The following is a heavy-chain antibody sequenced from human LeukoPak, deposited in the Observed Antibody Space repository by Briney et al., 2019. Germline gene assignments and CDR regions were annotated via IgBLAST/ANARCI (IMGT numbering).Heavy chain of an antibody. J-gene: IGHJ5*02. CDR2: ISSSSSTI. CDR1: GFTFSSSV. Sequence: GGSLRLSCVASGFTFSSSVMSWVRQAPGKGLEWISYISSSSSTIYYADSVKGRFTISRDNARKSLYLQMNSLRDEDTAVYYCARVVVGTNSNWFDPWGKGTLVTVSS. V-gene: IGHV3-48*02. D-gene: IGHD1-26*01. CDR3: ARVVVGTNSNWFDP.